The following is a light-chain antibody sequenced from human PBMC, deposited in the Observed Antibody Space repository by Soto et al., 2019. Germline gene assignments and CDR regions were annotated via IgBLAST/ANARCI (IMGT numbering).Light chain of an antibody. CDR1: QSVSSSY. Sequence: EIVLTQSPGTLSLSPGERATLSCRASQSVSSSYLAWYQQKPGQAPRLLIYGASSRATGIPDRFSGSGSGTDFTVTISRLEPEDFAVYYWPQYGSSPYTFGQGTNLEIK. J-gene: IGKJ2*01. CDR3: PQYGSSPYT. CDR2: GAS. V-gene: IGKV3-20*01.